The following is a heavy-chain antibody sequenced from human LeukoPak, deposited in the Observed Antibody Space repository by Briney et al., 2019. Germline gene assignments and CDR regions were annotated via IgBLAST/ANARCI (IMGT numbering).Heavy chain of an antibody. J-gene: IGHJ4*02. D-gene: IGHD1-26*01. CDR3: ARENSGSYREFDY. CDR2: IYTSGST. V-gene: IGHV4-4*07. CDR1: GGSISSYY. Sequence: PSETLSLTCTVSGGSISSYYWSWVRQPAGKGLEWIGRIYTSGSTNYNASLKSRVSMSVDTSKNQFSLKLSSVTAADTAVFYCARENSGSYREFDYWGQGTLVTVSS.